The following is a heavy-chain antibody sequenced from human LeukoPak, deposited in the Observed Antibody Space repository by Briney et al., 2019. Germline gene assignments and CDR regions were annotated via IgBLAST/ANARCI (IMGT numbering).Heavy chain of an antibody. J-gene: IGHJ3*02. V-gene: IGHV4-39*01. CDR2: IYYSGST. Sequence: PSETLSLTCTVSGGSISSSSYYWGWIRQPPGKGLEWIGSIYYSGSTYYNPSLKSRVTISVDTSKNQFSLKLSSVTAADTAVYYCARRAGGIVVVTAMDDAFDIWGQGTMVTVSS. D-gene: IGHD2-21*02. CDR3: ARRAGGIVVVTAMDDAFDI. CDR1: GGSISSSSYY.